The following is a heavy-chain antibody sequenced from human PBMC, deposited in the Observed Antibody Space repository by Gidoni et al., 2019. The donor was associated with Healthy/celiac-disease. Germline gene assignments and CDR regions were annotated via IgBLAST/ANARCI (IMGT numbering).Heavy chain of an antibody. Sequence: ELQLVESGGGLGKPGGSLRLSCAASGFTFSSYSMDWGRQAPGKGLEWVSSISGSSSYIYYANTVKGRFTISRDNAKNSLYMQMNSLRAEDTAVYYCAGPSSSGWYGDAFDIWGQGTMVTVSS. V-gene: IGHV3-21*01. CDR1: GFTFSSYS. D-gene: IGHD6-19*01. J-gene: IGHJ3*02. CDR2: ISGSSSYI. CDR3: AGPSSSGWYGDAFDI.